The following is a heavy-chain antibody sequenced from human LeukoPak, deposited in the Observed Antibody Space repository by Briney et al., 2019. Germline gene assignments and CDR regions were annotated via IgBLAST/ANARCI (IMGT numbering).Heavy chain of an antibody. CDR2: IYYSGST. CDR3: ARKRGTELDY. CDR1: GGSISSGDYY. V-gene: IGHV4-30-4*08. Sequence: SQTLSLTCTVSGGSISSGDYYWSWIRQPPGTGLEWIGYIYYSGSTYYNPSPKSRVTISVDTSKNQFSLKLSSVTAADTAVYYCARKRGTELDYWGQGTLVTVSS. J-gene: IGHJ4*02. D-gene: IGHD3-16*01.